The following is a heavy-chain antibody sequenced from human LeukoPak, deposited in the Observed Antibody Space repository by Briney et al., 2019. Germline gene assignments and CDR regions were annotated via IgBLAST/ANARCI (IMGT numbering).Heavy chain of an antibody. CDR3: ARREVMVYAEFDY. CDR2: INPNSGGT. Sequence: ASVKVSCKASGYTFPGYYMHWVRQAPGQGLEWMGWINPNSGGTNYAQKFQGRVTMTRDTSISTAYMELSRLRSDDTAVYYCARREVMVYAEFDYWGQGTLVTVSS. CDR1: GYTFPGYY. V-gene: IGHV1-2*02. D-gene: IGHD2-8*01. J-gene: IGHJ4*02.